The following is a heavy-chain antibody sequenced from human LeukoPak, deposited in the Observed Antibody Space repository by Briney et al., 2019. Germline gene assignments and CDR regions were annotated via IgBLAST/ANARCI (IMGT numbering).Heavy chain of an antibody. CDR2: FDPEDGET. CDR1: GYTFTGYY. D-gene: IGHD3-10*01. CDR3: AGVTMVRGVIIWENYYFDY. Sequence: GASVKVSCKASGYTFTGYYMHWVRQAPGKGLEWMGGFDPEDGETIYAQKFQGRVTMTEDTSTDTAYMELSSLRSEDTAVYYCAGVTMVRGVIIWENYYFDYWGQGTLVTVSS. V-gene: IGHV1-24*01. J-gene: IGHJ4*02.